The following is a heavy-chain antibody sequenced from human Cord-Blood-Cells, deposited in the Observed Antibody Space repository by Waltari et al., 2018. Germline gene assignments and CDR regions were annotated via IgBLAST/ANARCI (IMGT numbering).Heavy chain of an antibody. J-gene: IGHJ3*02. CDR2: ISSSSSYI. Sequence: EVQLVESGGGLVKPGGSLRLSCAASGFTFSSYSMDWVRQAPGKGLEWVSSISSSSSYIYYADSVKGRFTISRDNAKNSLYLQMNSLRAEDTAVYYCAREVGGAFDIWGQGTMVTVSS. V-gene: IGHV3-21*01. D-gene: IGHD3-16*01. CDR1: GFTFSSYS. CDR3: AREVGGAFDI.